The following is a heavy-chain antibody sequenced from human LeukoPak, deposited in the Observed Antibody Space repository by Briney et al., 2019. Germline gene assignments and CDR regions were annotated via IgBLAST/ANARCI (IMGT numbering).Heavy chain of an antibody. CDR1: GGVFTTYA. V-gene: IGHV1-69*11. J-gene: IGHJ4*02. CDR2: IIPFLGTT. D-gene: IGHD2-21*01. Sequence: SVKVSCKASGGVFTTYAISWVRQAPGQGLEWMGSIIPFLGTTNYAQKFQGRVTITADEPARTAYMELTYVRSDDTAVYYCTIIPNVILFTHYFEYWGQGTLVTVSS. CDR3: TIIPNVILFTHYFEY.